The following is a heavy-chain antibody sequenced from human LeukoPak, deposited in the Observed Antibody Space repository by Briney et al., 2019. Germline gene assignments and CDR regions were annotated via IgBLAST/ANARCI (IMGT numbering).Heavy chain of an antibody. D-gene: IGHD1-26*01. CDR3: ARDGCELTGYYYYYGMDV. CDR1: GYTFTGYY. V-gene: IGHV1-2*06. Sequence: ASVKVSCKASGYTFTGYYMHWVRQAPGQGLEWMGRINPNSGGTNYAQKFQGRVTMTRDTSISTAYMELSRLRSDDTAVYYCARDGCELTGYYYYYGMDVWGQGTTVTVSS. J-gene: IGHJ6*02. CDR2: INPNSGGT.